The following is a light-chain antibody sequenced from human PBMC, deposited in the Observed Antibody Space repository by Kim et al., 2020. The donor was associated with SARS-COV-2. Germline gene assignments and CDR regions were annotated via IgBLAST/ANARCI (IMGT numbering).Light chain of an antibody. Sequence: SSELTQDPAVSVALGQRVRITCQGDSLRSYYANWYQQKPGQAPVLVIYGKDNRPSGVPDRFSGSSSGDTASLTITGAQAEDEADYYCNSRDSSGLHRVFGGGTKLTVL. CDR3: NSRDSSGLHRV. J-gene: IGLJ3*02. V-gene: IGLV3-19*01. CDR2: GKD. CDR1: SLRSYY.